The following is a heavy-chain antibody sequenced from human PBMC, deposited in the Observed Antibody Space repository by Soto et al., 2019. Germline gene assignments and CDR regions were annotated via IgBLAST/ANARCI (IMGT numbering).Heavy chain of an antibody. D-gene: IGHD6-13*01. CDR3: ARAADSSSSPGGWFDP. CDR1: GGSISSGGYS. V-gene: IGHV4-30-2*01. CDR2: IYHSGST. J-gene: IGHJ5*02. Sequence: SETLSLTCAVSGGSISSGGYSWSWIRQPPGKGLEWIGYIYHSGSTYYNPSLKSRVTISVDRSKNQFSLKLSSVTAADTAVYYCARAADSSSSPGGWFDPWGQGTLVTVSS.